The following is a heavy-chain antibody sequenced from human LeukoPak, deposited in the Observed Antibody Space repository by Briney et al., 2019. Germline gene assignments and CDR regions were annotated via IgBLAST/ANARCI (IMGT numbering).Heavy chain of an antibody. CDR2: INPSGGST. Sequence: ASVKVSCKASGYTFTGYYMHWVRQAPGQGLEWMGIINPSGGSTSYAQKFQGRVTMTRDTSTSTVYMELSSLRSEDTAVYYCVRGNWVNDQPWWGQDDYWGQGTLVTVSS. CDR1: GYTFTGYY. J-gene: IGHJ4*02. CDR3: VRGNWVNDQPWWGQDDY. V-gene: IGHV1-46*01. D-gene: IGHD2-15*01.